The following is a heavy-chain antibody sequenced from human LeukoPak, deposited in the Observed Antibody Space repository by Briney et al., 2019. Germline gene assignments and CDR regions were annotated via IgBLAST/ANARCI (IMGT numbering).Heavy chain of an antibody. J-gene: IGHJ6*02. CDR1: GGTFSSYA. Sequence: SVKVSCKASGGTFSSYAISWVRQAPGQGLEWMGGIIPIFGTANYAQKFQGRVTITADESTSTAYMELSSRRSEDTAVYYCARASDSPNYYYYGMDVWGQGTTVTVSS. V-gene: IGHV1-69*13. CDR3: ARASDSPNYYYYGMDV. CDR2: IIPIFGTA. D-gene: IGHD2-15*01.